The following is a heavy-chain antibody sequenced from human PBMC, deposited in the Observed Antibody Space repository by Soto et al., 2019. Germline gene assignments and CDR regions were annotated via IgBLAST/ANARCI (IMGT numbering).Heavy chain of an antibody. V-gene: IGHV4-39*01. Sequence: SETLSLTCTVSGGSIGSSSYYWGWIRQSPGKGLEWVGNIYYSGNTFYNPSLQSRVAISVDTSKNQFYLHLSSVTAADTAIFYCASIAAPGTTHFDFWGQGTLVTVSS. J-gene: IGHJ4*02. CDR1: GGSIGSSSYY. CDR2: IYYSGNT. D-gene: IGHD6-13*01. CDR3: ASIAAPGTTHFDF.